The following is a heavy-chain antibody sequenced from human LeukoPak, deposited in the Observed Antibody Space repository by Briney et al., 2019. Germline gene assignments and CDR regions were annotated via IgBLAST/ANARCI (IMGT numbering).Heavy chain of an antibody. CDR1: GFTFSSYS. V-gene: IGHV3-21*01. CDR2: ITVDSKYK. CDR3: ARDHNWGSDY. D-gene: IGHD7-27*01. J-gene: IGHJ4*02. Sequence: GGSLRLSCAASGFTFSSYSMNWVRQAPGRGLEWVSSITVDSKYKYYADSVKGRFTISRDNAKVSLYLQMSSLRAEDTAVYYCARDHNWGSDYWGQVTLVTVSS.